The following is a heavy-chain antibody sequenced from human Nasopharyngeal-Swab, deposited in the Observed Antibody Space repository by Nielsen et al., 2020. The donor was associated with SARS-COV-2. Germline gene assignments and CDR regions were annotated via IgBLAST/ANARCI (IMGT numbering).Heavy chain of an antibody. CDR2: IKQHGSEK. Sequence: GGSLRLSCAASGFTFSSYSMNWVRQAPGKGLEWVANIKQHGSEKYYVDSVKGRFTISRDNSKNTLYLQMNSLRAEDTAVYYCARVMTTVTTKAYFDYWGQGTLVTVSS. V-gene: IGHV3-7*05. CDR3: ARVMTTVTTKAYFDY. D-gene: IGHD4-17*01. J-gene: IGHJ4*02. CDR1: GFTFSSYS.